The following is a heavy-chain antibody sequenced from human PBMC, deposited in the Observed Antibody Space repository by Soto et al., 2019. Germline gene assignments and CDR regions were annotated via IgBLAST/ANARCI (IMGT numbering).Heavy chain of an antibody. CDR1: GYSFTSYW. D-gene: IGHD3-9*01. V-gene: IGHV5-51*01. CDR2: IYPGDSDT. Sequence: GESLKISCKGSGYSFTSYWIGWVRQMPGKGLEWMGIIYPGDSDTRYSPSFQGQVTISADKSISTAYLQWSSLKASDTAMYYCARLGILTGYSPQWFDPWGQGTLVTVSS. CDR3: ARLGILTGYSPQWFDP. J-gene: IGHJ5*02.